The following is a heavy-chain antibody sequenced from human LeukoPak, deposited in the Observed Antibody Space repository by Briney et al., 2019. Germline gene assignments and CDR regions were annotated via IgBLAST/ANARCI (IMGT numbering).Heavy chain of an antibody. CDR2: IFNSGGST. V-gene: IGHV3-23*01. D-gene: IGHD5-18*01. CDR1: GFTFSNYA. Sequence: GGSLRLSCVASGFTFSNYAMSWVRQAPGKGREGVSGIFNSGGSTYYADSVRGRLTISRDNSKKTVYLQMSSLRGDDTAIYYCAKDRAGYSYGMFDSWGQGTLVTVSS. J-gene: IGHJ4*02. CDR3: AKDRAGYSYGMFDS.